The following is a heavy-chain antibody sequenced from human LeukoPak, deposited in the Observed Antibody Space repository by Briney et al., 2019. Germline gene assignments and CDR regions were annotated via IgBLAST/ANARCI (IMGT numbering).Heavy chain of an antibody. J-gene: IGHJ4*02. V-gene: IGHV3-33*01. Sequence: GRSLRLSCAASGFTFSSYGMHWVRQAPGKGLEWVAMIYYDGNNKYYADSVKGRFTISRDNSKNTLYLQMNSLRTEDTAVYYCARDQAYFDYWGQGTLVTVSS. CDR3: ARDQAYFDY. CDR1: GFTFSSYG. CDR2: IYYDGNNK.